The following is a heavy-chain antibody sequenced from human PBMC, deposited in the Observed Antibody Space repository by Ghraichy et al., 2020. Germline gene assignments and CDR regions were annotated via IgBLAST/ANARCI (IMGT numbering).Heavy chain of an antibody. J-gene: IGHJ4*02. D-gene: IGHD4-17*01. V-gene: IGHV4-34*01. CDR3: ARGQRDSATVTTLDY. CDR2: INHSGST. Sequence: SETLSLTCAVYGGSFSGYYWSWIRQPPGKGLEWIGEINHSGSTNYNPSLKSRVTISVDTSKNQFSLKLSSVTAADTAVYYCARGQRDSATVTTLDYWGQGTLVTVSS. CDR1: GGSFSGYY.